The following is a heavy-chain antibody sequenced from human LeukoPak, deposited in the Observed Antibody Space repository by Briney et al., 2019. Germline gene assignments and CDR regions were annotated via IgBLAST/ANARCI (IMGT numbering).Heavy chain of an antibody. V-gene: IGHV4-34*01. J-gene: IGHJ4*02. CDR3: VTYYYGSSAPKRNY. Sequence: SGTLSLTCAVYGGSFSDYFWSWIRQPPGKGLEWIGEISHSGSTTYNPSLRSRVTISGDTSKKQFSLKLSSVTAADTAVYYCVTYYYGSSAPKRNYWGQGILVTVSS. CDR2: ISHSGST. D-gene: IGHD3-22*01. CDR1: GGSFSDYF.